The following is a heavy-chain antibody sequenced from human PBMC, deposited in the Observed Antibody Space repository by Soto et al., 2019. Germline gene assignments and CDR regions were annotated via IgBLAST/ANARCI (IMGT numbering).Heavy chain of an antibody. CDR1: GGSISSSNW. Sequence: SETLSLTCAVSGGSISSSNWWSWVRQPPGKGLEWIGEIYHSGSTNYNPSLKSRVTISVDKSKNQFSLKLSSVTAADTAVYYCARKSITPFPNTTPNWFDPWGQGTLVTVSS. J-gene: IGHJ5*02. CDR2: IYHSGST. V-gene: IGHV4-4*02. CDR3: ARKSITPFPNTTPNWFDP. D-gene: IGHD1-1*01.